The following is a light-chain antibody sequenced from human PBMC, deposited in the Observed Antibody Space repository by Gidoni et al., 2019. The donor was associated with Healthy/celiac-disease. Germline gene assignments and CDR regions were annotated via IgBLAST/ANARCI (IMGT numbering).Light chain of an antibody. CDR3: MQALQTPYT. V-gene: IGKV2-28*01. Sequence: DIVMTQSPLSLHVTPGEPASISCRSSPSLLHSNGYNYLDCYLQKPGQSPQLLIYLGSNRASGVPDRFSGSGSGTDFTLKISRVEAEDVGVYYCMQALQTPYTFGQGTKLEIK. J-gene: IGKJ2*01. CDR1: PSLLHSNGYNY. CDR2: LGS.